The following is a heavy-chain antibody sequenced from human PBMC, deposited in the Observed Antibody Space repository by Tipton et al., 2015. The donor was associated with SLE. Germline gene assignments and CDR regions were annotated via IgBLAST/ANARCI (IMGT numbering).Heavy chain of an antibody. CDR2: VYISGNT. CDR3: ARAPGPGGSFGI. Sequence: TLSLTCTVSGGSISSYYWNWIRQAAGKGLEWIGRVYISGNTNYNPSVQSRVTISVDTSKNQFSLNLRSVTATDTAVYYCARAPGPGGSFGIWGQGTMVTV. CDR1: GGSISSYY. D-gene: IGHD1-1*01. J-gene: IGHJ3*02. V-gene: IGHV4-4*07.